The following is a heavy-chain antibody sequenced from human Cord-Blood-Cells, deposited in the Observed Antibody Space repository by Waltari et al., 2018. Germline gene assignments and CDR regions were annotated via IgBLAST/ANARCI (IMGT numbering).Heavy chain of an antibody. CDR2: IYHSGST. Sequence: QVQLQESGPGLVKPSETLSLTCAVPGYSISSGYYRGWIRQPPGKGLEWLGIIYHSGSTYYNPSLKSRVTISVDTSKNQFSLKLSSVTAADTAVYYCAREGTIFALDYWGQGTLVTVSS. CDR1: GYSISSGYY. J-gene: IGHJ4*02. D-gene: IGHD3-3*01. V-gene: IGHV4-38-2*02. CDR3: AREGTIFALDY.